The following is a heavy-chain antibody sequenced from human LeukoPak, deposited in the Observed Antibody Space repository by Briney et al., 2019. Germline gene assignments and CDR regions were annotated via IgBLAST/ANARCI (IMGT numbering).Heavy chain of an antibody. J-gene: IGHJ6*02. CDR3: ARSYLTTGPDYYYFYGMDV. V-gene: IGHV3-48*03. CDR1: GFTFSSYE. Sequence: GGSLRLSCAASGFTFSSYEMNWVRQAPGKGLEWVSYISSSGSTIYYADSGKGRFTISRDNAKNSLYLQMNSLRAEDTAVYYCARSYLTTGPDYYYFYGMDVWGQGTTVTVSS. CDR2: ISSSGSTI. D-gene: IGHD4-11*01.